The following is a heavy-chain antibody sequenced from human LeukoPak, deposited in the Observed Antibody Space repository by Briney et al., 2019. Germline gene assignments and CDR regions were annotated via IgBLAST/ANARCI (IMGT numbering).Heavy chain of an antibody. CDR3: ARVGVVVPAACFYL. D-gene: IGHD2-2*01. J-gene: IGHJ5*02. CDR1: GSSFGIFG. V-gene: IGHV1-18*01. Sequence: SVTVSCKASGSSFGIFGIGWMRQAPGQGHEWMGWISANTGNTNYAQKLQGRVTMTTDTSTSTAYMELRSLRSDDTAVYYCARVGVVVPAACFYLWGQETRVTLFS. CDR2: ISANTGNT.